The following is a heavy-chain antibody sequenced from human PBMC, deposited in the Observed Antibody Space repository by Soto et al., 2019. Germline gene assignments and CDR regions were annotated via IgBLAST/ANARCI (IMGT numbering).Heavy chain of an antibody. CDR2: IIPIFGTA. CDR1: GGTFSSYA. V-gene: IGHV1-69*01. J-gene: IGHJ4*02. CDR3: ARVGDQAYYFDY. Sequence: QVQLVQSGAEVKKPGSSVKVSCKASGGTFSSYAISWVRQAPGQGLEWMGGIIPIFGTANYEQKFQGRVTITADESTSTGYMELSSLRSEDTAVYYCARVGDQAYYFDYWGQGTLVTVSS.